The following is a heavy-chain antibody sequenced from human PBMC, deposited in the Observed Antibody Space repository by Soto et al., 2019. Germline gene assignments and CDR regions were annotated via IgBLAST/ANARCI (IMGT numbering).Heavy chain of an antibody. CDR3: ARQGGWFDP. Sequence: QVQLQESGPGLVKPSETLSLTCTVSGGSIRSYYWSWIRQPPGKGLEWIGSIYYSGSTNYKPSLRSRVTISVDTSKNQFSLKLNSVPAADTAVYYCARQGGWFDPWGQGTLVTVSS. CDR1: GGSIRSYY. J-gene: IGHJ5*02. CDR2: IYYSGST. D-gene: IGHD1-26*01. V-gene: IGHV4-59*08.